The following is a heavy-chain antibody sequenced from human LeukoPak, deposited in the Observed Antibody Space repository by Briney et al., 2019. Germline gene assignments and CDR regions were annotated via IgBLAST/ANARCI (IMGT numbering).Heavy chain of an antibody. CDR3: GSCGVEAGIDD. J-gene: IGHJ4*02. V-gene: IGHV3-7*01. CDR1: GFTFRAYW. D-gene: IGHD6-13*01. Sequence: GGSLRLSCAASGFTFRAYWMAWVRQAPGKGLEWVANVKTGGSEQPYVDSVKGRFTISRDDAQNSPYLEMNSLRAEDTAVYYCGSCGVEAGIDDWGQGPLVPVSS. CDR2: VKTGGSEQ.